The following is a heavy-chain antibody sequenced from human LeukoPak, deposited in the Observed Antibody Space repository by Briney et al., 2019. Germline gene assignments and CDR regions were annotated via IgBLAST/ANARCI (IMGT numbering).Heavy chain of an antibody. Sequence: GESLKISCKASGYSFTTYWIVWVRQAPGQGLEWMGWINPNSGGTNYAQKFQGRVTMTRDTSISTAYMELSRLRSDDTAVYYCARILSGSYYGRDFDYWGQGTLVTVSS. CDR2: INPNSGGT. CDR1: GYSFTTYW. V-gene: IGHV1-2*02. CDR3: ARILSGSYYGRDFDY. D-gene: IGHD1-26*01. J-gene: IGHJ4*02.